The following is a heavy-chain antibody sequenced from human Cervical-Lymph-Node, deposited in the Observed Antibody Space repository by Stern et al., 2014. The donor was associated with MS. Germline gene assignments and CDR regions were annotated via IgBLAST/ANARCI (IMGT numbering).Heavy chain of an antibody. CDR1: GFSFSRYA. Sequence: VQLEESGGGVVQPGRSLRLSCAASGFSFSRYAMHWVRQAPGKGPEWVALIWYDGSNPYYADSVTGRFTISRDNFKNTLYLQMNSLRAEDTAVYYCASAYSSSHYYFDYWGQGTLVTVSS. CDR3: ASAYSSSHYYFDY. CDR2: IWYDGSNP. D-gene: IGHD6-13*01. V-gene: IGHV3-33*01. J-gene: IGHJ4*02.